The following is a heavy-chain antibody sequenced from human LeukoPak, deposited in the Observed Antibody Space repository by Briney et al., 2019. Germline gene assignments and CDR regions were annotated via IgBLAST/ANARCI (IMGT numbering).Heavy chain of an antibody. Sequence: ASVKVSCKASGDTFSNYDVTWVRQAPGQGLEWMGRIIPVFDTAKYAQNFQGRVTMTTDESSSTAYMELYSLRSEDTAVYYCELSGGKGLVYFAFWGRGPLVTVPS. CDR1: GDTFSNYD. V-gene: IGHV1-69*05. J-gene: IGHJ4*02. CDR2: IIPVFDTA. CDR3: ELSGGKGLVYFAF. D-gene: IGHD3-10*01.